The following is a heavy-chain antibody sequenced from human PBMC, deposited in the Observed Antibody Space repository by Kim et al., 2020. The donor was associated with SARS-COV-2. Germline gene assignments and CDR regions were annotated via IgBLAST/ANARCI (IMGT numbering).Heavy chain of an antibody. CDR1: GFTFNSYA. Sequence: GGSLRLSCAASGFTFNSYAMSWVRQAPGKGLEWVSAISGSGCSTYYADSVKGRFTISRDNSKNTLYLQMNSLRDEDTAVYYCATDCRFLEWLLGPIDAFDIRGPGTTFTVSS. CDR3: ATDCRFLEWLLGPIDAFDI. D-gene: IGHD3-3*01. CDR2: ISGSGCST. J-gene: IGHJ3*02. V-gene: IGHV3-23*01.